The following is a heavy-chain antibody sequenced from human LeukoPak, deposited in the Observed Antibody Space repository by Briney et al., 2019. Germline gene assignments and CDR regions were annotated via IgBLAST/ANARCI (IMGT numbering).Heavy chain of an antibody. CDR2: IYYSGST. CDR1: GGSISSYY. V-gene: IGHV4-59*01. D-gene: IGHD5-18*01. Sequence: SETLSLTCTVSGGSISSYYWSWFRQPPGKGLEWIGYIYYSGSTNYNPSLKSRATISVDTSKNQFSLKLSSVTAADTAVYYCTRGYSYGQYYYYYMDVWGKGTTVTVSS. CDR3: TRGYSYGQYYYYYMDV. J-gene: IGHJ6*03.